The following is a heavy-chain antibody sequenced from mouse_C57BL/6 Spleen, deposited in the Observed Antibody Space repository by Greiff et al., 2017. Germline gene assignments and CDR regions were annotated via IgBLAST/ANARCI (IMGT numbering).Heavy chain of an antibody. CDR3: AGLFGGY. Sequence: EVQLMESGGGLVKPGGSLKLSCAASGFTFSDYGMHWVRQAPEKGLEWVAYISSGSSTIYYADTVKGRFTISRDNAKNTLFLQMTSLRAEDTAMYYCAGLFGGYWGQGTTLTVSS. D-gene: IGHD3-1*01. CDR1: GFTFSDYG. CDR2: ISSGSSTI. J-gene: IGHJ2*01. V-gene: IGHV5-17*01.